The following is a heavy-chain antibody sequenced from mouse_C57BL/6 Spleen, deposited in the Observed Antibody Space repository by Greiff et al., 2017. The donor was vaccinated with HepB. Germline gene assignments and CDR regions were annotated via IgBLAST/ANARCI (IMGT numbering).Heavy chain of an antibody. CDR3: ARIEGGNYPFYYAMDY. CDR1: GFSLSTFGMG. Sequence: QVTLKVCGPGILQPSQTLSLTCSFSGFSLSTFGMGVGWIRQPSGKGLEWLAHIWWDDDKYYNPALKSRLTISKDTSKNQVFLKIANVDTADTATYYCARIEGGNYPFYYAMDYWGQGTSVTVSS. CDR2: IWWDDDK. J-gene: IGHJ4*01. V-gene: IGHV8-8*01. D-gene: IGHD2-1*01.